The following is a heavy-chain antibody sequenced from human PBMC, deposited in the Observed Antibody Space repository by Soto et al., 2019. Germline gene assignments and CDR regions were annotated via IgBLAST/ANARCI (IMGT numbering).Heavy chain of an antibody. D-gene: IGHD6-13*01. CDR2: IIPIFGTA. CDR3: ARMYSSSWGRWFDP. V-gene: IGHV1-69*13. J-gene: IGHJ5*02. Sequence: EASVKVSCKASGGTFSSYAISWVRQAPGQGLEWMGGIIPIFGTANYAQKFQGRVTITADESTSTAYMELSSLRSEDTAVYYCARMYSSSWGRWFDPWGQGTLVTVSS. CDR1: GGTFSSYA.